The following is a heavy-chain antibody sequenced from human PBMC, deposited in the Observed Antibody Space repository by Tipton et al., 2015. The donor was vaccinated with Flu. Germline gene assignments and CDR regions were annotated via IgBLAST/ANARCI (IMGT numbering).Heavy chain of an antibody. CDR3: TRRLVED. Sequence: YWIHWVRQVPGKGLEWVANINYDGTTIYYRESVKGRFTISRDNAKNSLYLQMNNLRAEDTALYYCTRRLVEDWGQGTHVTVSS. D-gene: IGHD3-16*01. V-gene: IGHV3-7*01. CDR1: YW. J-gene: IGHJ4*02. CDR2: INYDGTTI.